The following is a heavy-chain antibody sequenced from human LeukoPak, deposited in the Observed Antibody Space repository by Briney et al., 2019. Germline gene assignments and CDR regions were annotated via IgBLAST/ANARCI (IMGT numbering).Heavy chain of an antibody. J-gene: IGHJ3*02. Sequence: PSETLSLTCTVSGGSISSSSYYWGWIRQPPGKGLEWIGRIYTSGSTNYNPSLKSRVTMSVDTSKSQFSLKLSSVTAADTAVYYCARDQWSGDAFDIWGQGTMVTVSS. D-gene: IGHD3-10*02. V-gene: IGHV4-39*07. CDR1: GGSISSSSYY. CDR3: ARDQWSGDAFDI. CDR2: IYTSGST.